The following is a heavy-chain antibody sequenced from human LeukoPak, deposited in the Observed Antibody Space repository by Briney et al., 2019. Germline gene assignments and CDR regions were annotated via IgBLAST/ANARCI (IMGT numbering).Heavy chain of an antibody. Sequence: GASVKVSCKASGYTLTSYFMHWVRQAPGQGLEWMGRIHPNSGDTNCAQEFQGRVTMSRDTSINTAYMELSGLTSDDTAVYYCATEAAGDPDWYFDLWGRGTLVTVSS. J-gene: IGHJ2*01. D-gene: IGHD7-27*01. CDR2: IHPNSGDT. CDR1: GYTLTSYF. CDR3: ATEAAGDPDWYFDL. V-gene: IGHV1-2*02.